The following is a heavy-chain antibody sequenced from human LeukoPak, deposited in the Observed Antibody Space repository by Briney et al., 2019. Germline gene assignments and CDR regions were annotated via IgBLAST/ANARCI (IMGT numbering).Heavy chain of an antibody. D-gene: IGHD6-6*01. CDR3: ARKSLKAARSYFDY. Sequence: ASVKVSCKVSGYTLTELSMHWVRQAPGKGLEWMGGFDPEDGETIYAQKFQGRVTMTEDTSTDTAYMELSSLRSEDMAVYYCARKSLKAARSYFDYWGQGTLVTVSS. CDR2: FDPEDGET. CDR1: GYTLTELS. J-gene: IGHJ4*02. V-gene: IGHV1-24*01.